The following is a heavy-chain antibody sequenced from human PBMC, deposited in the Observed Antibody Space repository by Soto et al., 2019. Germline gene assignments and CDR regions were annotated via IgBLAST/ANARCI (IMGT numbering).Heavy chain of an antibody. CDR1: GDSISSYY. V-gene: IGHV4-59*08. CDR2: IYYSGST. J-gene: IGHJ2*01. CDR3: ARHIHSGYEGSYWYFDL. D-gene: IGHD5-12*01. Sequence: ETLSLTCTVSGDSISSYYWSWIRQPPGKGLEWIGYIYYSGSTNFNPSLKSRVTISVDTSKNQFSLKLSSVTAADTAVYYCARHIHSGYEGSYWYFDLWGRGTLLTVSS.